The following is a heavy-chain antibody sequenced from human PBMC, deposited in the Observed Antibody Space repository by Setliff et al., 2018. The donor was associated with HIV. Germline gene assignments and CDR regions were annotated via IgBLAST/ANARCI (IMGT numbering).Heavy chain of an antibody. D-gene: IGHD2-15*01. V-gene: IGHV4-38-2*02. CDR3: ARDTGPGYCSGGSCYREDRPYWYFDL. Sequence: SETLSLTCTVAGDFFSSDYYWGWIRQSPGKGLEWIGSFYETGYTYYNPSLKSRVTISVDTSKNQFSLKLSSVTDEDTAVYYCARDTGPGYCSGGSCYREDRPYWYFDLWGRGPMFTISS. CDR2: FYETGYT. CDR1: GDFFSSDYY. J-gene: IGHJ2*01.